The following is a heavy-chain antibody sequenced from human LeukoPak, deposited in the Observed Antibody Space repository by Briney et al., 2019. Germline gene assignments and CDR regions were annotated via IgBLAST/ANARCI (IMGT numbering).Heavy chain of an antibody. V-gene: IGHV3-21*01. CDR3: AGGRERDGYSIDY. J-gene: IGHJ4*02. CDR2: ISSSSSYI. D-gene: IGHD5-24*01. CDR1: GYTFSSYS. Sequence: GGSLRLSCAASGYTFSSYSMNWVRQAPGKGLEWVSSISSSSSYIHYADSVKGRFTISRDNAKNPLYLQMNSLRAEDTAVYYCAGGRERDGYSIDYWGQGTLVTVSS.